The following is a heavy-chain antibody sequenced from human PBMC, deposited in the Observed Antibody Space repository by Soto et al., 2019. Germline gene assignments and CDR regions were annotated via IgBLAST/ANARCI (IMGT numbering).Heavy chain of an antibody. CDR3: ARGWFYDILTGYAPFDY. V-gene: IGHV1-2*04. CDR1: GYTFTGYY. CDR2: INPNSGGT. Sequence: ASVKVSCKASGYTFTGYYMHWVRQAPGQGLEWMGWINPNSGGTNYAQKFQGWVTMTRDTSISTAYMELSRLRSDDTAVYYCARGWFYDILTGYAPFDYWGQGTLVTVSS. D-gene: IGHD3-9*01. J-gene: IGHJ4*02.